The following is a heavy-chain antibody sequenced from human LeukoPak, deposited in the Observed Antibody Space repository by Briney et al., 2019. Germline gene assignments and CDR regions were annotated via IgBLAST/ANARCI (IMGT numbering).Heavy chain of an antibody. CDR2: ITSCSSYK. J-gene: IGHJ6*03. CDR1: GFTFSTSN. Sequence: RSGGSLRLSCAASGFTFSTSNMNWVRQAPGQGLEWVSSITSCSSYKYYADSVKGRFTISRDNAKNSLYLQMNSLRAEDTAVYYCARDIGVSVAATGTSYFYYYYMDVWGKGTTVTVSS. CDR3: ARDIGVSVAATGTSYFYYYYMDV. D-gene: IGHD6-13*01. V-gene: IGHV3-21*01.